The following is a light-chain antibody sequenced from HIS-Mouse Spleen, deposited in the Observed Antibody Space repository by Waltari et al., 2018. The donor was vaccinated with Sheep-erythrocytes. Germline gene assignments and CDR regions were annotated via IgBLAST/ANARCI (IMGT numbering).Light chain of an antibody. CDR3: QKYYSTLT. Sequence: IVMTQSPDSLAVSLGERATINCKSSQSVLYSSNNKNYLAWYQQKPGQPPKLLIYWASTRESGVPDRFSGSGSGTDFTLTISSLQAEDVAVYYCQKYYSTLTFGGGTKVEIK. CDR1: QSVLYSSNNKNY. CDR2: WAS. V-gene: IGKV4-1*01. J-gene: IGKJ4*01.